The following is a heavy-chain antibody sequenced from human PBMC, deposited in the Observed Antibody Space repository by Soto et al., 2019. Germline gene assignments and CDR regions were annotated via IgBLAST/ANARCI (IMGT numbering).Heavy chain of an antibody. CDR2: ISYDGSNK. CDR3: AEGGENIVVVVAALYYYYGMDV. V-gene: IGHV3-30*18. J-gene: IGHJ6*02. Sequence: GGSLRLSCAASGFTFSSYGMHWVRQAPGKGLEWVAVISYDGSNKYYADSVKGRFTISRNNSKNTLYLQMNSLRAEDTAAYYCAEGGENIVVVVAALYYYYGMDVWGQGTTVTVSS. CDR1: GFTFSSYG. D-gene: IGHD2-15*01.